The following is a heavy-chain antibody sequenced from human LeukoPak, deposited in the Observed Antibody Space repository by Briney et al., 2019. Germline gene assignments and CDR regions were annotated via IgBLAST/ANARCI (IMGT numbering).Heavy chain of an antibody. V-gene: IGHV3-21*01. CDR1: GFTFSDYY. J-gene: IGHJ4*02. D-gene: IGHD1-20*01. Sequence: GGSLRLSCAASGFTFSDYYMNWVRQAPGKGLEWVSFISTSSSYIYYADSVKGRFTISRDNARNSLYLHMNSLRAEDTAVYYCARDNWIEAHYFDYWGQGTLVTVSS. CDR2: ISTSSSYI. CDR3: ARDNWIEAHYFDY.